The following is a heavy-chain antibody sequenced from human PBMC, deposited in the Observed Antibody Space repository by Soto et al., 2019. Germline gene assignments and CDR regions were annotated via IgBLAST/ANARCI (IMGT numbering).Heavy chain of an antibody. J-gene: IGHJ4*01. CDR2: ISGSGGST. V-gene: IGHV3-23*01. CDR3: KKESRGGAVSGWSHDY. Sequence: EVQLLESGGGLVQPGGSLRLSCAASRFTFTNYAMSWVRQAPGKGLEWLSAISGSGGSTNYADSVKGRFTTSRDNSKNTLYLQMNSLRGEDTALYYCKKESRGGAVSGWSHDYWGHGTLVTVSS. CDR1: RFTFTNYA. D-gene: IGHD6-19*01.